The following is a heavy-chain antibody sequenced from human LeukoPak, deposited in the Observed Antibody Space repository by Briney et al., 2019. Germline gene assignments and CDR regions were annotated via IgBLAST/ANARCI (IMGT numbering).Heavy chain of an antibody. CDR3: ARDPSGSYYPRVSGALDI. CDR2: ISSISSYI. D-gene: IGHD1-26*01. J-gene: IGHJ3*02. V-gene: IGHV3-21*01. CDR1: GFTFSSYS. Sequence: GSLRLSCAASGFTFSSYSMNWVRQAPGKGLEWVSSISSISSYIYYADSVKGRFTISRDNAKNSLYLQMDSLRAEDTAVYYCARDPSGSYYPRVSGALDIWGQGTMVTVSS.